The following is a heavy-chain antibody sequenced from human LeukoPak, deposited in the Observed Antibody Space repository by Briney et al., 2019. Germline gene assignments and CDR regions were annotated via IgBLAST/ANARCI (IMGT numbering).Heavy chain of an antibody. D-gene: IGHD1-26*01. CDR1: GGSISSGSYY. CDR3: ARDSRIVGATGNFDY. Sequence: PSETLSLTCTVSGGSISSGSYYWSWIRRPAGKGLEWIGRIYTSGSTNYNPSLKSRVTISVDTSKNQFSLKLSSVTAADTAVYYCARDSRIVGATGNFDYWGQGTLVTVSS. CDR2: IYTSGST. V-gene: IGHV4-61*02. J-gene: IGHJ4*02.